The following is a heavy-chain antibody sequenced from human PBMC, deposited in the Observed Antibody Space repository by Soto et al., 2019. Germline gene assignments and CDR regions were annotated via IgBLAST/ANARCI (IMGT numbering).Heavy chain of an antibody. CDR3: ARAGYCTNGVCYPNWLDP. J-gene: IGHJ5*02. CDR1: GYTFTGYY. D-gene: IGHD2-8*01. V-gene: IGHV1-2*02. Sequence: GASVKVSCKASGYTFTGYYMHWVRQAPGQGLEWMGWINPNSGGTNYAQKFQGRVTMTRDTSISTAYMELSRLRSDDTAVYYCARAGYCTNGVCYPNWLDPCGQGTLVTVSS. CDR2: INPNSGGT.